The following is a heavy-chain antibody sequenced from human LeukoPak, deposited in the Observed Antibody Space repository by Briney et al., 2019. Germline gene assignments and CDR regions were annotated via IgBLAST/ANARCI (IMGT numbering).Heavy chain of an antibody. D-gene: IGHD2-2*01. Sequence: GGSLRLSCSASGFTFSNYAMHWGRQAPGKGLEYVSAISYNGGSTYYADSVKGRFTISRDNSKNTLYLQMSSLRAEDTAVYYCVRGRFCSTASCYDAFDIWGQGTMVTVSS. V-gene: IGHV3-64D*06. J-gene: IGHJ3*02. CDR2: ISYNGGST. CDR1: GFTFSNYA. CDR3: VRGRFCSTASCYDAFDI.